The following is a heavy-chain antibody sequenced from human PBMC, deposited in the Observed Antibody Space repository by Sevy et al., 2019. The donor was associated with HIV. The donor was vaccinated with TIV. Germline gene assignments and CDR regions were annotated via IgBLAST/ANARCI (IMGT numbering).Heavy chain of an antibody. J-gene: IGHJ4*02. CDR3: ARDRPSAYSYGYFNFDY. V-gene: IGHV4-34*01. Sequence: SETLSLTCAVYGGSFSGYYWSWIRQPPGKGLEWIGEINHSGSTKYNPSLKSRVTISVDTSKNQFSLKLSSVTAADTAVYYCARDRPSAYSYGYFNFDYWGQGTLVTVSS. D-gene: IGHD5-18*01. CDR1: GGSFSGYY. CDR2: INHSGST.